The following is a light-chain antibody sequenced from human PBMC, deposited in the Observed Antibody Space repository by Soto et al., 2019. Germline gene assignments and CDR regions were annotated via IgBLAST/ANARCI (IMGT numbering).Light chain of an antibody. CDR1: QSISIY. J-gene: IGKJ5*01. Sequence: DIQMTQSPSSLSASVGDRVTITCRASQSISIYLNWYQQKPGKAPKVLIYAASSLQSGVPPRFSGSGSGTDFTLTISSLQPEDFATYFCQQSYNIPRATFGQGTRLEIK. CDR2: AAS. V-gene: IGKV1-39*01. CDR3: QQSYNIPRAT.